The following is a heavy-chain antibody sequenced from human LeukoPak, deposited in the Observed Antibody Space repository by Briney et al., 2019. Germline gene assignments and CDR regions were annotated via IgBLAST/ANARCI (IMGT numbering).Heavy chain of an antibody. CDR1: GGSFSGYY. D-gene: IGHD2-2*01. J-gene: IGHJ6*02. Sequence: SETLSLTCAVYGGSFSGYYWSWIRQPPGKGLEWIGEIHHSGSTNYNPSLKSRVTISVDTSKNQFSLKLSSVTAADTAVYYCARVTYCSSTSCFYYYYYGMDVWGQGTTVTVSS. CDR2: IHHSGST. V-gene: IGHV4-34*01. CDR3: ARVTYCSSTSCFYYYYYGMDV.